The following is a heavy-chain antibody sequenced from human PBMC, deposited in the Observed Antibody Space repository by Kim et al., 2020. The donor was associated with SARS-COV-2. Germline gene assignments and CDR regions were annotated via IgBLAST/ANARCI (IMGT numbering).Heavy chain of an antibody. CDR3: ARSAGPYDYYFDY. CDR2: IYLGDSDT. V-gene: IGHV5-51*01. CDR1: GYNFPSYW. Sequence: GESLKISCKGSGYNFPSYWIGWVRQMPGKGLEWMGIIYLGDSDTIYSPSFQGQVTISADKSTTTAYLQWSSLKASDTAMYYCARSAGPYDYYFDYWGQGTLVTVSS. D-gene: IGHD3-16*01. J-gene: IGHJ4*02.